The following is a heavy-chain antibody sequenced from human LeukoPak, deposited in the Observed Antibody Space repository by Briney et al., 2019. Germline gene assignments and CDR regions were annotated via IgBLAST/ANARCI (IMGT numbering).Heavy chain of an antibody. D-gene: IGHD4-23*01. CDR2: FDPEDGET. V-gene: IGHV1-24*01. Sequence: ASVKVSCKVSGYTLTELSMHWVRQAPGKGLEWMGGFDPEDGETIYAQKFQGRVTMTEDTSTDTAYMELSSLRSEDTAVYYCATVPYLCGGNSGKYFQHWGQGTLVTVSS. J-gene: IGHJ1*01. CDR3: ATVPYLCGGNSGKYFQH. CDR1: GYTLTELS.